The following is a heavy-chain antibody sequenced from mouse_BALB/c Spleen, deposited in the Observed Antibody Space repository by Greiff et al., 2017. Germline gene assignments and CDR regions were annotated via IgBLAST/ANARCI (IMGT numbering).Heavy chain of an antibody. CDR1: GYSFTSYW. D-gene: IGHD2-1*01. V-gene: IGHV1S126*01. Sequence: VQLQESGPQLVRPGASVKISCKASGYSFTSYWMHWVKQRPGQGLEWIGMIDPSDSETRLNQKFKDKATLTVDKSSSTAYMQLSSPTSEDSAVYYCARNYGNYECYFDYWGQGTTLTVSS. CDR2: IDPSDSET. J-gene: IGHJ2*01. CDR3: ARNYGNYECYFDY.